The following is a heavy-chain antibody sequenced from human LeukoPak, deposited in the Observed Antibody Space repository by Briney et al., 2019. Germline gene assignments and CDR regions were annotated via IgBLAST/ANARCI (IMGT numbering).Heavy chain of an antibody. J-gene: IGHJ4*02. CDR3: TKDSSVPFGITD. D-gene: IGHD5/OR15-5a*01. V-gene: IGHV3-23*01. Sequence: GGSLRLSCAASGFTFSRYAMSWVRQAPGKGLEWVSAIRGSGANTYYADSVKGRFTISRGNSKSTLSLQMNSLRAEDTAVYYCTKDSSVPFGITDWGQGTLVTVSS. CDR2: IRGSGANT. CDR1: GFTFSRYA.